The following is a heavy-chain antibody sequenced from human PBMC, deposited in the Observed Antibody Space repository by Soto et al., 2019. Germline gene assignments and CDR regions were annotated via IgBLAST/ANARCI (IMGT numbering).Heavy chain of an antibody. CDR1: GGSISSYY. CDR3: ARTGGYCSSTSCSRHLDY. Sequence: ASETLSLTCTVSGGSISSYYGSWILQPPGKGLEGIGYIYYSGSTNYNPSLKSRVTISVDTSKNQFSLKLSSVTAADTAVYYCARTGGYCSSTSCSRHLDYWGQGTLVTVSS. J-gene: IGHJ4*02. V-gene: IGHV4-59*01. D-gene: IGHD2-2*01. CDR2: IYYSGST.